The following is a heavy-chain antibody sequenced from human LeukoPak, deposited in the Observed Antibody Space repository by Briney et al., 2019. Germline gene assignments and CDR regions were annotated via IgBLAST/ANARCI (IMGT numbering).Heavy chain of an antibody. CDR1: GFTFSSYS. Sequence: KTGGSLRLSCAASGFTFSSYSMNWVRQAPGKGLEWVSSISSSSSYIYYADSVKGRFTISRDNAKNSLYLQMNSLRAEDTAVYYCARDYDILTGYYSWFDPWGQGTLVTVSS. V-gene: IGHV3-21*01. D-gene: IGHD3-9*01. CDR2: ISSSSSYI. J-gene: IGHJ5*02. CDR3: ARDYDILTGYYSWFDP.